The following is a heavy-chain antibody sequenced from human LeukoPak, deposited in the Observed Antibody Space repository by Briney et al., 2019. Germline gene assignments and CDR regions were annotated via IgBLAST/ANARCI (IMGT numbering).Heavy chain of an antibody. Sequence: GGSLRLSCAASGFTFKTYWMHWVRQAPGKGLVWVSHSNSDGSSTSYADSVRGRFTISRDNAKNTLYLQMNSLRAEDTAVYYCARDLKGPVNDVFDMWGQGTMVTVSS. CDR1: GFTFKTYW. CDR3: ARDLKGPVNDVFDM. J-gene: IGHJ3*02. V-gene: IGHV3-74*01. D-gene: IGHD4-23*01. CDR2: SNSDGSST.